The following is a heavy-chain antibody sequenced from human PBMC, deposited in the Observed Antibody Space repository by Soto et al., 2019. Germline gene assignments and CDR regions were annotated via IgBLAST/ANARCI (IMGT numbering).Heavy chain of an antibody. CDR2: ISSSSSYI. D-gene: IGHD3-9*01. V-gene: IGHV3-21*01. J-gene: IGHJ1*01. Sequence: EVQLVESGGGLVKPGGSLRLSCAASGFTFSSYSMNWVRQAPGKGLEWVSSISSSSSYIYYADSVKGRFTISRDIPKNSLYLQMNSLRAEDTAVYYCARDYDILTGYFGGPEYFQHWGQGNLVTVSS. CDR3: ARDYDILTGYFGGPEYFQH. CDR1: GFTFSSYS.